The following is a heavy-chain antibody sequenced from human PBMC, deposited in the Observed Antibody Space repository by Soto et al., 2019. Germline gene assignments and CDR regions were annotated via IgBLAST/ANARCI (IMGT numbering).Heavy chain of an antibody. D-gene: IGHD2-21*02. J-gene: IGHJ6*02. CDR3: ARGAGYCSGDCWNDYYYGMDV. CDR2: INVGTGNT. V-gene: IGHV1-3*01. CDR1: GYIFTNHA. Sequence: ASVKISCKASGYIFTNHAIHWVRQAPGQRLEWVGWINVGTGNTKYSQNFQGRVTITRDTSATTAYMELSSLRSEDTAVYYCARGAGYCSGDCWNDYYYGMDVWGQGTTVTVS.